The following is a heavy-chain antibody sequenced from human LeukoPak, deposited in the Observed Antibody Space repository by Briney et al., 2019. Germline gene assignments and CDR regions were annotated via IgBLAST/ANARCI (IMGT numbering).Heavy chain of an antibody. Sequence: PGGSLRLSCAASGFTFSGSAMHWVRQASGKGLEWVGRIRSKANSYATAYAASVKGRFTISRDDSKNTAYLQMNSLKTEDTAVYYCTRHSNYYDSSGYSGTDYWGQGTLVTVSS. CDR2: IRSKANSYAT. J-gene: IGHJ4*02. CDR3: TRHSNYYDSSGYSGTDY. V-gene: IGHV3-73*01. CDR1: GFTFSGSA. D-gene: IGHD3-22*01.